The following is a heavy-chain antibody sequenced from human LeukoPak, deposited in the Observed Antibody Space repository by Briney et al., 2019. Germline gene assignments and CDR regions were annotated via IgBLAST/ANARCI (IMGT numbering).Heavy chain of an antibody. CDR1: GFTFSSYS. Sequence: PGGSLRLSCAASGFTFSSYSMNWVRQAPGKGLEWVANMKQDGSEKYYVDSVKGRFTISRDNAKNSLYLQMNSLRTEDTAVYYCARITVVRVAAMDVWGKGTTVTIPS. V-gene: IGHV3-7*01. CDR2: MKQDGSEK. D-gene: IGHD3-10*01. J-gene: IGHJ6*03. CDR3: ARITVVRVAAMDV.